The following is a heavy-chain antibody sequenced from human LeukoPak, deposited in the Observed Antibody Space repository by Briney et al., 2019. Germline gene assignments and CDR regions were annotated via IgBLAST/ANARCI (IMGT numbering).Heavy chain of an antibody. Sequence: PGGSLRLSCAASGFTFSSYELNWVRQAPGKGLEWVSYISGSATVIYYADSVKGRFTISRDNTKNTLYLQMNRLRAEDTAVYYCAKVTRFLMYYFDYWGQGALVTVSS. CDR3: AKVTRFLMYYFDY. CDR1: GFTFSSYE. J-gene: IGHJ4*02. CDR2: ISGSATVI. D-gene: IGHD3-10*01. V-gene: IGHV3-48*03.